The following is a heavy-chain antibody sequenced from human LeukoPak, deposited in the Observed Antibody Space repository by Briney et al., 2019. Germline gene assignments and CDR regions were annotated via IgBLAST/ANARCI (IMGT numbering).Heavy chain of an antibody. Sequence: PGGSLRLSCAASGFTFSSYAMSWVRQAPGKGLEWVSAISGSGGSTYYADSVKGRFTISRDNSKNTLYLQMNSLRAEDTAVYYCARDDSSSWYKYYFDYWGQGTLVTVSS. V-gene: IGHV3-23*01. CDR1: GFTFSSYA. D-gene: IGHD6-13*01. CDR2: ISGSGGST. CDR3: ARDDSSSWYKYYFDY. J-gene: IGHJ4*02.